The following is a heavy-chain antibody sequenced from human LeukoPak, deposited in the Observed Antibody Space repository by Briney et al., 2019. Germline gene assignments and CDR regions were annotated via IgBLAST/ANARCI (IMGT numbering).Heavy chain of an antibody. CDR3: TTGRTSSSKDWFDP. J-gene: IGHJ5*02. D-gene: IGHD6-6*01. CDR2: IKSKSDGGTT. CDR1: GLTFSNAW. Sequence: GRSLTLSSAASGLTFSNAWMSWVRQAPGEGMEWLGRIKSKSDGGTTDYAAPVKGRFTISRDDSKNTLYLQMNSLTAEDAAVYYCTTGRTSSSKDWFDPWGQGTLVTVSS. V-gene: IGHV3-15*01.